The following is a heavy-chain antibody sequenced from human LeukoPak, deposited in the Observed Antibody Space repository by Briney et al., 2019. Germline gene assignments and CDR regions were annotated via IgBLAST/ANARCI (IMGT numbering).Heavy chain of an antibody. D-gene: IGHD3-22*01. CDR3: ARGLTMIVVPPDAFGI. Sequence: EASVKVSCKASGYTFTGYYMHWVRQAPGQGLEWMGWINPNSGGTNYAQKFQGRVTMTRDTSISTAYMELSRLRSDDTAVYYCARGLTMIVVPPDAFGIWGQGTMVTVSS. CDR2: INPNSGGT. J-gene: IGHJ3*02. V-gene: IGHV1-2*02. CDR1: GYTFTGYY.